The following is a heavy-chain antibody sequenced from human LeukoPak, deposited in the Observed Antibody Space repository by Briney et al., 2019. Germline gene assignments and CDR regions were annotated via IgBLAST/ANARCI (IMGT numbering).Heavy chain of an antibody. CDR1: GFTFSSYW. Sequence: GGSLRLSCAASGFTFSSYWMSWVRQAPGKGLEWVANIKQDGSEKYYVDSVKGRFTISRDNAKNSLYLQMNSLRAEDKAVYYCARDSSYDILTGYHQYWGQGTLVTVSS. CDR2: IKQDGSEK. D-gene: IGHD3-9*01. CDR3: ARDSSYDILTGYHQY. V-gene: IGHV3-7*01. J-gene: IGHJ4*02.